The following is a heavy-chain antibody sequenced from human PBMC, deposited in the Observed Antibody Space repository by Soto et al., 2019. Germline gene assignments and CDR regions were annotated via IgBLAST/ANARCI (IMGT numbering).Heavy chain of an antibody. Sequence: EVQLLESGGGLVQPGGSLRLSCEASGFVFSHFALSWVRQAPGKGLEWVSGISGGSETTSYADSVKGRFTISRDNSKGTLFLQLNNLRAEDTATYFCAKDLDGGFGELFFDQWGQGTLVTVSS. D-gene: IGHD3-10*01. CDR3: AKDLDGGFGELFFDQ. CDR2: ISGGSETT. CDR1: GFVFSHFA. V-gene: IGHV3-23*01. J-gene: IGHJ4*02.